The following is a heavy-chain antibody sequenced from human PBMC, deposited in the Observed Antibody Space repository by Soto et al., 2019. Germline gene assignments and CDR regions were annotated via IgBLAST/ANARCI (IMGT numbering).Heavy chain of an antibody. CDR1: GFTFDDYA. V-gene: IGHV3-9*01. Sequence: VQLVESGGGLVQPGRSLRLSCAASGFTFDDYAMHWVRQAPGKGLEWVSGISWNSGSIGYADSVKGRFTISRDNAKNSLYLQMNSLRAEDTALYYCAKDGAYCGGDCYSGAEYFQHWGQGTLVTVSS. J-gene: IGHJ1*01. CDR3: AKDGAYCGGDCYSGAEYFQH. CDR2: ISWNSGSI. D-gene: IGHD2-21*01.